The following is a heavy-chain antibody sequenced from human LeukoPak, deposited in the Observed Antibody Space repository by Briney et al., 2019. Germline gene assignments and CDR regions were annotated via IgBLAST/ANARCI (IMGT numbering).Heavy chain of an antibody. CDR2: IYHSGST. CDR1: GGSISSGGYS. V-gene: IGHV4-30-2*01. D-gene: IGHD3-9*01. J-gene: IGHJ6*02. CDR3: ASPDILTGHYHDGMDV. Sequence: TLSLTCAVSGGSISSGGYSWSWIRQPPGKGLEWIGYIYHSGSTNYNPSLKSRVTISVDKSKNQFSLKLSSVTAADTAVYYCASPDILTGHYHDGMDVWGQGTTVTVSS.